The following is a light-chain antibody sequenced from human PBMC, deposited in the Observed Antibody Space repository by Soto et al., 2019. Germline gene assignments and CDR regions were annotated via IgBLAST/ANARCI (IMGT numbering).Light chain of an antibody. Sequence: EIVMTQSPATLSVSPGETATLSCRASQSVTYNLAWYQQKPGQGPRLLIYGAFTRATGIPARFSGSGSRTEVTLTISSLQSEDFAVYYCQQYKNWPPLTFGGGTKVEIK. CDR1: QSVTYN. CDR3: QQYKNWPPLT. J-gene: IGKJ4*01. V-gene: IGKV3-15*01. CDR2: GAF.